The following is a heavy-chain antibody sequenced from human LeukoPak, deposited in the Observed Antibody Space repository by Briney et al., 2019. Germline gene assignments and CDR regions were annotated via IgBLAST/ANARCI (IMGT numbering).Heavy chain of an antibody. Sequence: PGGSLRLSCAASGFTFSSYSMNWVRQAPGKGLEWVSYISSSSSTMYYADSVKGRFTISRDNAKNSLYLQMNSPRAEDTAVYYCARDDYYGSGNYYTSDYWGQGTLVTVSS. V-gene: IGHV3-48*01. CDR3: ARDDYYGSGNYYTSDY. J-gene: IGHJ4*02. CDR1: GFTFSSYS. D-gene: IGHD3-10*01. CDR2: ISSSSSTM.